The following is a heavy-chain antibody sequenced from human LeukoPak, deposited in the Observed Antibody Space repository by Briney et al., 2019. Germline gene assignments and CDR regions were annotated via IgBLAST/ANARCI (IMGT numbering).Heavy chain of an antibody. J-gene: IGHJ6*02. CDR3: ASASKVLRFLEWSQSINYYYGMDV. Sequence: PSETLSPTCAVYGGSFSGYYWSWIRQPPGKGLEWIGEINHSGSTNYNPSLKSRVTISVDTSKNQFSLKLSSVTAADTAVYYCASASKVLRFLEWSQSINYYYGMDVWGQGTTVTVSS. CDR1: GGSFSGYY. D-gene: IGHD3-3*01. CDR2: INHSGST. V-gene: IGHV4-34*01.